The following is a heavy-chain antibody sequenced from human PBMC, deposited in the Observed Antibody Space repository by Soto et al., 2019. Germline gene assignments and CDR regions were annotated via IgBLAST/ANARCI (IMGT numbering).Heavy chain of an antibody. J-gene: IGHJ3*02. Sequence: PSETLSLTCTVSGGSISSYYWSWIRQPPGKGLEWIGYIYYSGSTNYNPSLKSRVTISVDTSKNQFSLKLSSVTAADTAVYYCARVPTTVVNGAFDIWGQGTMVTVSS. CDR3: ARVPTTVVNGAFDI. CDR1: GGSISSYY. D-gene: IGHD4-17*01. V-gene: IGHV4-59*01. CDR2: IYYSGST.